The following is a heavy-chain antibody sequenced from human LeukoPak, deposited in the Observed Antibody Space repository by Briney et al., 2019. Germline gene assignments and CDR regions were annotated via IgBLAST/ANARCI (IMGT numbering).Heavy chain of an antibody. CDR3: ARDAQSSSWYWFDP. J-gene: IGHJ5*02. CDR1: GFTFSSYE. CDR2: ISSSGSTI. Sequence: GGSLRLSCAASGFTFSSYEMNWVRQAPGKGLEWVSYISSSGSTIYYADSVKGRFTISRDNAKSSLYLQMNSLRAEDTAVYYCARDAQSSSWYWFDPWGQGTLVTVSS. V-gene: IGHV3-48*03. D-gene: IGHD6-13*01.